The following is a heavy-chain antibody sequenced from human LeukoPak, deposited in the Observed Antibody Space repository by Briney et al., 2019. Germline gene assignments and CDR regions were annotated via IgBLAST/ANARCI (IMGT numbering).Heavy chain of an antibody. Sequence: RGSLRLSCGASVFTFSGYSMHWVRQAPGKGLAWVAVISYDGSNKYYADSVKGRFTISRDNSKNTLYLQMNSLRAEDTAVYYCARDPSLAVVDYWGQGTLVTVSS. J-gene: IGHJ4*02. CDR2: ISYDGSNK. CDR3: ARDPSLAVVDY. D-gene: IGHD2-15*01. CDR1: VFTFSGYS. V-gene: IGHV3-30-3*01.